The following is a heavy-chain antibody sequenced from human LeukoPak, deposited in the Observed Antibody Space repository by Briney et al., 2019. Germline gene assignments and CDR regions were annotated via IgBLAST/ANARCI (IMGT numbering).Heavy chain of an antibody. D-gene: IGHD2-15*01. CDR2: ISSSSSYI. CDR3: AREEHRAGCSGGSCYSYLYYFDY. CDR1: GFTFSSYS. J-gene: IGHJ4*02. Sequence: GGSLRLSCAASGFTFSSYSMNWVRQAPGKGLEWVSSISSSSSYIYYADSVKGRFTISRDNAKNSLYLQMNSLRAEDTAVYYCAREEHRAGCSGGSCYSYLYYFDYWGQGTLVTVSS. V-gene: IGHV3-21*01.